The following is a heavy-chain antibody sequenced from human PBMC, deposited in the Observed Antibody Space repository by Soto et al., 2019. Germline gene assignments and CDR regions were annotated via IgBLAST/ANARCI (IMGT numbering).Heavy chain of an antibody. CDR1: GGSISSYY. Sequence: SETLSLTCSVSGGSISSYYWSWIRQPPGKGLEWIGYIYYSGSTNYNPSLKSRVTISVDTSKNQFSLKLSSVTAADTAVYYCARDSDVVSAFDIWGQGTMVTVSS. CDR2: IYYSGST. D-gene: IGHD3-22*01. J-gene: IGHJ3*02. V-gene: IGHV4-59*01. CDR3: ARDSDVVSAFDI.